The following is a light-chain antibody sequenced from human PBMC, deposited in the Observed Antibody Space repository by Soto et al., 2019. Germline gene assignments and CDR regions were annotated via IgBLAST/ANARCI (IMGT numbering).Light chain of an antibody. V-gene: IGKV3-20*01. J-gene: IGKJ1*01. CDR1: QSVSSGY. CDR3: HQYGSSPWT. CDR2: GAS. Sequence: EIVLTQSPGTLSLSPGERATLSCRASQSVSSGYLAWYQQKPGQAPRLVIYGASRRVTGIQDRFSGSGSGTDFTLTISRLEPEDFAVYHCHQYGSSPWTFGQGTKVDIK.